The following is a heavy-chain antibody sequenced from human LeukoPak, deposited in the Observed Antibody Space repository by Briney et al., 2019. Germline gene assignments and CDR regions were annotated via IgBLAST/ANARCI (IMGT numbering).Heavy chain of an antibody. CDR3: ARNYGSGSYYPFDY. J-gene: IGHJ4*02. CDR2: IYHSGST. V-gene: IGHV4-4*02. Sequence: SGTLSLTCAVSGGSISSSNWWSWVRQPPGQGLEWIGEIYHSGSTNYNPSLKSRVTISVDKSKNQFSLKLSSVTAADTAVYYCARNYGSGSYYPFDYWGQGTLVTVSS. CDR1: GGSISSSNW. D-gene: IGHD3-10*01.